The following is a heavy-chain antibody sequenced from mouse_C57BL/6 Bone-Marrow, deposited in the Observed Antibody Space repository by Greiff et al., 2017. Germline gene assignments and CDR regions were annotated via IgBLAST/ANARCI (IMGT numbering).Heavy chain of an antibody. V-gene: IGHV1-15*01. CDR1: GYTFTDYE. CDR3: TRGAYYFDY. Sequence: QVQLQQSGAELVRPGASVTLSCKASGYTFTDYEMHWVKQTPVHGLEWIGAIDPDTGGTAYNQKFKGKAILTADKSSSTAYMELRSLTSEDSAVYYCTRGAYYFDYWGQGTTLTVSS. CDR2: IDPDTGGT. J-gene: IGHJ2*01.